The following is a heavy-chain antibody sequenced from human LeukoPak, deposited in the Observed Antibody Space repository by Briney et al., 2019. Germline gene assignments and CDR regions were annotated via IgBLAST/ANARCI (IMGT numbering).Heavy chain of an antibody. CDR1: GFTVSSNY. V-gene: IGHV3-53*01. Sequence: PGGSLRLSCAASGFTVSSNYMSWVRQAPGKGLEWVSLIYSDGSAYYADSVKGRFTISRDNAKNSLYLQMNSLRAEDTAVYYCASAYRDIVVVPAALRFDPWGQGTLVTVSS. CDR2: IYSDGSA. CDR3: ASAYRDIVVVPAALRFDP. J-gene: IGHJ5*02. D-gene: IGHD2-2*01.